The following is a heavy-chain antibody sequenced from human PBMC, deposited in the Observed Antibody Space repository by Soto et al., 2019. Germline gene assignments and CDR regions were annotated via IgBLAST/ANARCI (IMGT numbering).Heavy chain of an antibody. J-gene: IGHJ4*02. V-gene: IGHV1-18*01. D-gene: IGHD1-1*01. CDR1: GYAFTTYG. CDR3: ARGRYGDY. CDR2: ISAHNGNT. Sequence: QVHLVQSGAEVKKPGASVKVSCQGSGYAFTTYGITWVRQAPGQGLEWMGWISAHNGNTNYAPTLQGRVTVTRDTSTSTAYMELRSLRDDDTAVYYCARGRYGDYWGQGALVTVSS.